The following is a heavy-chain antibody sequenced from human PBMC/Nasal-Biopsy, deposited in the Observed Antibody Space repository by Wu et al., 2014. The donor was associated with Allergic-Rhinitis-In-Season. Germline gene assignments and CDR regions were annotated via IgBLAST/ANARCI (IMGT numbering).Heavy chain of an antibody. CDR3: ARHRSSRRGFDP. CDR2: TYYRSKWYN. CDR1: GDSVSSNTVA. Sequence: AISGDSVSSNTVAWNWIRQSPSRGLEWLGRTYYRSKWYNDYAVSVQSRITINPDTSKNQFSLQLNSVTPEDTAVYYCARHRSSRRGFDPWGQGTLVTVSS. D-gene: IGHD6-13*01. J-gene: IGHJ5*02. V-gene: IGHV6-1*01.